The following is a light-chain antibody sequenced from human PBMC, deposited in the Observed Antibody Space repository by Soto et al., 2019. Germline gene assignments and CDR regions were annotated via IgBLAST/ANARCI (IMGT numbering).Light chain of an antibody. Sequence: ALQMTQSPSSLSASVGDRVTITCRASQGIANDLGWYQQKPGKAPKLLIYGASTLQSGVPSRFSGSGSGTDFTLTISSLQPEDFATYYCLQDYNYPWTFGQGTKVETK. J-gene: IGKJ1*01. CDR2: GAS. CDR1: QGIAND. V-gene: IGKV1-6*01. CDR3: LQDYNYPWT.